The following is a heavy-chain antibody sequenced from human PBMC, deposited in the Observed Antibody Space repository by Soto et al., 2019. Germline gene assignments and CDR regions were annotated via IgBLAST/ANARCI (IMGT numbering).Heavy chain of an antibody. CDR2: IKQDGSEK. J-gene: IGHJ4*02. CDR1: GFALSNYW. D-gene: IGHD1-26*01. CDR3: ATETSTWGC. Sequence: EVQLVESGGGLVQPGESLRLSCVASGFALSNYWINWVRQAPGKGLEWVANIKQDGSEKNYVDSVKGRFTISRDNARNSLYLQMNSLRAEDTADYYCATETSTWGCWGQGPLVNVSS. V-gene: IGHV3-7*05.